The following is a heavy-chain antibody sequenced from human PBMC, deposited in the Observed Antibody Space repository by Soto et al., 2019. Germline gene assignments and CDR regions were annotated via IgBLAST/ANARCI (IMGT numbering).Heavy chain of an antibody. V-gene: IGHV1-3*01. J-gene: IGHJ4*02. CDR1: GCTFSSSG. CDR3: ARYLTGSYYQLHY. D-gene: IGHD1-26*01. Sequence: QVHLVQSGAEVKKPGASVKLSCTASGCTFSSSGIHWVRQAPGQRLEWVGWINAGNGDTYYSQNFQARVTISTNTSASTAYMELSGLTSEDTAVYYCARYLTGSYYQLHYWGQGSLVTVSS. CDR2: INAGNGDT.